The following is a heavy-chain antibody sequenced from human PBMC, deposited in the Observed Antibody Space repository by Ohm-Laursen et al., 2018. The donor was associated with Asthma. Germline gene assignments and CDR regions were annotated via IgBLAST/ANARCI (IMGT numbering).Heavy chain of an antibody. V-gene: IGHV3-23*01. CDR1: GFTFSSYA. CDR3: AKDLQDFWSGYHPIFDY. CDR2: ISGSGGST. J-gene: IGHJ4*02. Sequence: GSLRLSCSASGFTFSSYAMSWVRQAPGKGLEWVSAISGSGGSTYYADSVKGRFTISRDNSKNTLYLQMNSLRAEDTAAYYCAKDLQDFWSGYHPIFDYWGQGTLVTVSS. D-gene: IGHD3-3*01.